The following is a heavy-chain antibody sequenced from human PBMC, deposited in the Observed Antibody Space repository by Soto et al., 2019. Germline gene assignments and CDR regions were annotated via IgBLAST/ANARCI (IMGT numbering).Heavy chain of an antibody. J-gene: IGHJ4*02. Sequence: EVQLVESGGGLVQPGGSLRLSCAASGFTFSSYWMHLVRQAPGKGLVWVSRINSDGSSTSYADSVKGRFTISRDNAKNTLYLQMNSRRAEDTAVYYCVRTSLVVAAATREDYWGQGTLVTVSS. CDR2: INSDGSST. V-gene: IGHV3-74*01. D-gene: IGHD2-15*01. CDR1: GFTFSSYW. CDR3: VRTSLVVAAATREDY.